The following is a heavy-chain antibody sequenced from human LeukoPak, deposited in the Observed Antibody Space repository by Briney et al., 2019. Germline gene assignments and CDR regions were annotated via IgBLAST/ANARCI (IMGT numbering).Heavy chain of an antibody. CDR2: IYSSGAT. CDR1: GFSFGNNY. D-gene: IGHD2-2*01. Sequence: GGSLRLSCAASGFSFGNNYMSWVRQAPGKGLEWVSVIYSSGATYYADPVKRRFPISSDSSKNTLYLQMNSLGADDTAVYYCSTAPSSIFDYWGQGTLVTVSS. J-gene: IGHJ4*02. V-gene: IGHV3-53*01. CDR3: STAPSSIFDY.